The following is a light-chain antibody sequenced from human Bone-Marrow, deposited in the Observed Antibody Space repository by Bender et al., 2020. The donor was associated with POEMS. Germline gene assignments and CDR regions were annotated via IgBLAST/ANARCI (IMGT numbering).Light chain of an antibody. CDR3: SSYAGSHDFV. V-gene: IGLV2-23*01. J-gene: IGLJ1*01. Sequence: QSALTQPASVSGSPGQSITISCTGTSSDVWSYNLVSWYQHHPGKAPILLIYKDNERPSAVSSRFSGSKSGNTASLTISGLQAEDEADYYCSSYAGSHDFVFGTGTKVTVL. CDR1: SSDVWSYNL. CDR2: KDN.